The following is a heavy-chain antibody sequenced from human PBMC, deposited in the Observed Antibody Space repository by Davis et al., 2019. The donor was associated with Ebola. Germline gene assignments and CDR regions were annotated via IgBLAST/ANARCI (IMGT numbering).Heavy chain of an antibody. CDR2: ISTFDGKT. D-gene: IGHD4-17*01. Sequence: ASVKVSCKASGYTFTAYYIHWVRQAPGQGPEWMGWISTFDGKTKYVQKFQGRVTMTRDKSTSTVYMELRSLRSDDTAVYYCARGLDFGDYTDYWGQGTLVTVSS. V-gene: IGHV1-18*04. CDR1: GYTFTAYY. CDR3: ARGLDFGDYTDY. J-gene: IGHJ4*02.